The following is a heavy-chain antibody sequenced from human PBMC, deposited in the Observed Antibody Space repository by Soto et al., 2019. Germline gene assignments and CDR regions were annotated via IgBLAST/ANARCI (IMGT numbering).Heavy chain of an antibody. J-gene: IGHJ5*02. CDR3: ARTPSNRGYYDFWSGPYRGSFDP. CDR1: GGSISSGDYY. V-gene: IGHV4-30-4*01. D-gene: IGHD3-3*01. CDR2: IYYSGST. Sequence: LSLTCTVSGGSISSGDYYWSWIRQPPGKGLEWIGYIYYSGSTYYNPSLKSRVTISVDTSKNQFSLKLSSVTAADTAVYYCARTPSNRGYYDFWSGPYRGSFDPWGQGTLVTVSS.